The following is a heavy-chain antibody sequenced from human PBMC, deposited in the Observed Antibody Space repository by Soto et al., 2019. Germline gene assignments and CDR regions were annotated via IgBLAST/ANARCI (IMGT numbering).Heavy chain of an antibody. Sequence: GGSLRLSCAASGFTFSSYAMHWVRQAPGKGLEWVAVISYDGSNKYYADSVKGRFTTSRDNSKNTLYLQMNSLRAEDTAVYYCARDMRESIFGVVIVYYFDYWGQGTLVTVSS. CDR1: GFTFSSYA. J-gene: IGHJ4*02. D-gene: IGHD3-3*01. V-gene: IGHV3-30-3*01. CDR2: ISYDGSNK. CDR3: ARDMRESIFGVVIVYYFDY.